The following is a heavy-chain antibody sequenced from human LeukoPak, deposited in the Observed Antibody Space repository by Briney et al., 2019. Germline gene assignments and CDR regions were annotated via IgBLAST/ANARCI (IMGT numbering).Heavy chain of an antibody. CDR2: IYYSGST. J-gene: IGHJ6*03. CDR1: GGSISTISYY. V-gene: IGHV4-39*01. CDR3: ARRTGEYSSGLKNYYYYYYMDV. Sequence: SETLSLTCAVSGGSISTISYYWGWIRQPPGKGLEWIGSIYYSGSTYYNPSLKSRVTISVDTSKNQFSLKLSSVTAADTAVYYCARRTGEYSSGLKNYYYYYYMDVWGKGTTVTISS. D-gene: IGHD6-19*01.